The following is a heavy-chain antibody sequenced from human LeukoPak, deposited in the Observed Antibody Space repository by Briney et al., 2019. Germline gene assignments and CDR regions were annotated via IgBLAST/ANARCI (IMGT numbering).Heavy chain of an antibody. CDR3: ARDTIRGYSYGYFDY. D-gene: IGHD5-18*01. CDR1: GFTFSSYA. V-gene: IGHV3-21*01. J-gene: IGHJ4*02. CDR2: ISSSSSYI. Sequence: KTGGSLRLSCAASGFTFSSYAMSWVRQAPGKGLEWVSSISSSSSYIYYADSVKGRFTISRDNAKNSLYLQMNSLRAEDTAVYYCARDTIRGYSYGYFDYWGQGTLVTVSS.